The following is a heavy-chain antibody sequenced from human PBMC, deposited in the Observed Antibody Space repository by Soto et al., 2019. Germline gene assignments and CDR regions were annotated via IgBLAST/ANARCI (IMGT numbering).Heavy chain of an antibody. CDR1: GLSFSSDS. Sequence: EVQLVESGGGLVKPGGSLRLSSTASGLSFSSDSMNWGRPAPGKGLEWVSSISGSSSYIYYADSVKGRFTISRDNAKNSVYLQMNSLRAEDTAVYYCARGLGYCNVGTCSGAFDMWGQGTMVTVSS. CDR3: ARGLGYCNVGTCSGAFDM. CDR2: ISGSSSYI. V-gene: IGHV3-21*01. J-gene: IGHJ3*02. D-gene: IGHD2-15*01.